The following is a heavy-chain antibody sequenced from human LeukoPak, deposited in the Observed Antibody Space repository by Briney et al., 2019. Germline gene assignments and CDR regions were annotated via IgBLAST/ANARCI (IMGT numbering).Heavy chain of an antibody. CDR3: ARESLAYDDSSPGHFDY. CDR1: GFTFSDYY. Sequence: PGGSLRLSCAASGFTFSDYYMSWIRQAPGKGLEWVSYISSSGSTIYYADSVKGRFTISRDNAKNSLYLQMNSLRAEDTAVYYCARESLAYDDSSPGHFDYWGQGTLVTVSS. CDR2: ISSSGSTI. J-gene: IGHJ4*02. D-gene: IGHD3-22*01. V-gene: IGHV3-11*04.